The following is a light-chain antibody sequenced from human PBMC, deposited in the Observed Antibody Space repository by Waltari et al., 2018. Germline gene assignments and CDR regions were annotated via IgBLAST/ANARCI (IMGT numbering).Light chain of an antibody. Sequence: DIQMTQSPSTLSASVGDRVTITCRASQNINSWLAWYQQKPGKAPKVLFFDASSLESGVPSRFSGSGSGTEFTLTISSLQPDDVATYYCQHYNSYWTFGQGTKVEIK. CDR3: QHYNSYWT. CDR1: QNINSW. V-gene: IGKV1-5*01. J-gene: IGKJ1*01. CDR2: DAS.